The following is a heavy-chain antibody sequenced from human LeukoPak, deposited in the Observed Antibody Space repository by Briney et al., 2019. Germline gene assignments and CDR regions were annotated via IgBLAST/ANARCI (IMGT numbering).Heavy chain of an antibody. J-gene: IGHJ4*02. V-gene: IGHV3-53*01. D-gene: IGHD5-24*01. CDR1: GFTVSSNQ. CDR3: AREMGTVSRAFSFDY. CDR2: IYAGGST. Sequence: GGSLRLSCAVSGFTVSSNQMRWVRQAPGKGLEWVSLIYAGGSTYYADSVKGRFTISRDNSKNTLYLQMNSLRVEDTAVYYCAREMGTVSRAFSFDYWGQGTLVTVSS.